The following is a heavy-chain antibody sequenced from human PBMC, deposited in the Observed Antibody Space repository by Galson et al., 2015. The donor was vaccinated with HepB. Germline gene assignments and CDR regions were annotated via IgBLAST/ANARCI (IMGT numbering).Heavy chain of an antibody. V-gene: IGHV3-30*04. Sequence: SLRLSCAASGFIFSSYTMHWVRQAPGKGLEWVALISYEGSNKYYADSVKGRFTISRDNSKNTVYLQMNSPRGEDTAVFYCATVGYSGGSWNSDYYGMDVWGQGTTVTVFS. D-gene: IGHD2-15*01. J-gene: IGHJ6*02. CDR1: GFIFSSYT. CDR3: ATVGYSGGSWNSDYYGMDV. CDR2: ISYEGSNK.